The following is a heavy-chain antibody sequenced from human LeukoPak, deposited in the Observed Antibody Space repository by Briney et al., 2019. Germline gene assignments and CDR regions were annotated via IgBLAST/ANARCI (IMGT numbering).Heavy chain of an antibody. J-gene: IGHJ4*02. D-gene: IGHD1-14*01. V-gene: IGHV3-53*01. Sequence: PGGSLRLSCAASGFAVNTKFMHWVRQAPGKGLEWISVIYSGGLTYYADSVEGRFTISRDNSKNTLYLYMNSLRAEDTAVYYCARGVEPLAANTLAYWGQGTLVTVSS. CDR2: IYSGGLT. CDR1: GFAVNTKF. CDR3: ARGVEPLAANTLAY.